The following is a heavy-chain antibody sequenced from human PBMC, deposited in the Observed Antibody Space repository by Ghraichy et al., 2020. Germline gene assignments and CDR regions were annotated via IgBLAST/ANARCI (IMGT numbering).Heavy chain of an antibody. Sequence: SETLSLTCAVSGVSISRSDWWSWVRQTPGKGLEWIGEISHSENTNYSPSLKSRVAISVDRSKNQFSLKVTSVTAADTALYFCARGVVDGINHPYYRYYMDVWGKGTTVTVSS. CDR1: GVSISRSDW. CDR3: ARGVVDGINHPYYRYYMDV. D-gene: IGHD2-21*01. CDR2: ISHSENT. J-gene: IGHJ6*03. V-gene: IGHV4-4*02.